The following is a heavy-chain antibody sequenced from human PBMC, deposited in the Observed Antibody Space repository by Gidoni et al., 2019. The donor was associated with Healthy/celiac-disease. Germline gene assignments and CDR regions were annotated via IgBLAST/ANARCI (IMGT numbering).Heavy chain of an antibody. CDR1: GFTFSSYE. Sequence: EVQLVASGGGLVQPGGSLRLSCAASGFTFSSYEMNWVRQAPGKGLEWVSYISSSGSTRYYADSVKGRFTISRDNAKNSLYLQMNSLRAEDTAVYYCARGPDYYYGMDVWGQGTTVTVSS. CDR2: ISSSGSTR. J-gene: IGHJ6*02. CDR3: ARGPDYYYGMDV. V-gene: IGHV3-48*03.